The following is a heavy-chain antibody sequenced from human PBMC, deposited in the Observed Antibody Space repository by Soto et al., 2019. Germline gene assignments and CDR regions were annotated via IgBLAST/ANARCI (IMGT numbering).Heavy chain of an antibody. CDR2: SYYSGST. J-gene: IGHJ4*02. V-gene: IGHV4-31*03. CDR3: ARLEDYGDQN. Sequence: QVQLQESGPGLVKPSQTLSLTCTVSGGSISSGGYDWSWIRQHPGKGLEWIGYSYYSGSTYYNPTLKSRITMSVDTSKNQFSLKQSSVTAADRAVYYCARLEDYGDQNWGQGTLVTVSS. CDR1: GGSISSGGYD. D-gene: IGHD4-17*01.